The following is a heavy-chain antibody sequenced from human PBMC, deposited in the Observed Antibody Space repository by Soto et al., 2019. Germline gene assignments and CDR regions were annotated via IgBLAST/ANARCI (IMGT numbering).Heavy chain of an antibody. V-gene: IGHV4-31*03. CDR2: IYYSGST. D-gene: IGHD3-9*01. J-gene: IGHJ5*02. CDR3: ARDVGRYFDWSRAGPYWFDP. CDR1: GGSISSGGYY. Sequence: PSETLSLTCTVSGGSISSGGYYWSWIRQHPGKGLEWIGYIYYSGSTYYNPSLKSRVTISVDTSKSQFSLKLSSVTAADTAVYYCARDVGRYFDWSRAGPYWFDPWGQGTLVTVSS.